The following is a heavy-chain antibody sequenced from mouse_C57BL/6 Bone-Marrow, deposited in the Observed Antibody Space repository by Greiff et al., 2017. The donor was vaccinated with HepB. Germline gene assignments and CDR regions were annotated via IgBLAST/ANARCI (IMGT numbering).Heavy chain of an antibody. V-gene: IGHV10-1*01. D-gene: IGHD2-5*01. J-gene: IGHJ3*01. CDR1: GFSFNTYA. CDR3: VRPSYYSNPFAY. Sequence: EVKLMESGGGLVQPKGSLKLSCAASGFSFNTYAMNWVRQAPGKGLEWVARIRSKSNNYATYYADSVKDRSTISRDDSESMLYLQMNNLKTEDTAMYYCVRPSYYSNPFAYWGQGTLVTVSA. CDR2: IRSKSNNYAT.